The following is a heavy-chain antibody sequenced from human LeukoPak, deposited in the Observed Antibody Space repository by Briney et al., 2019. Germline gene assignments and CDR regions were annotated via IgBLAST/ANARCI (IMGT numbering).Heavy chain of an antibody. D-gene: IGHD3-10*01. Sequence: PGGSLRLSCAASGFTFSNYAIHWVRQAPGKGLEWVSVISYDGTNKYYADSVKGRFTISRDNENSLYLQMNSLRAEDTAVYYCARAYLTMVRGASGGFDIWGQGTMVTVSS. CDR3: ARAYLTMVRGASGGFDI. J-gene: IGHJ3*02. CDR1: GFTFSNYA. CDR2: ISYDGTNK. V-gene: IGHV3-30*04.